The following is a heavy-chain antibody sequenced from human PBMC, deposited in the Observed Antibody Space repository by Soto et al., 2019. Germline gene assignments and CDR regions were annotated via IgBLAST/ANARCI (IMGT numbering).Heavy chain of an antibody. CDR3: ERARIVVSGTIVHF. V-gene: IGHV4-38-2*02. Sequence: SETLSLTCTVSGYSVTIGSYWGWFRQPPEKGLEWIGSVYLSGHTYHNPSLMSRVTISIEPSKNQFSLKLTSVHAADTAVYYRERARIVVSGTIVHFSGLGTLVTV. D-gene: IGHD1-7*01. J-gene: IGHJ4*02. CDR1: GYSVTIGSY. CDR2: VYLSGHT.